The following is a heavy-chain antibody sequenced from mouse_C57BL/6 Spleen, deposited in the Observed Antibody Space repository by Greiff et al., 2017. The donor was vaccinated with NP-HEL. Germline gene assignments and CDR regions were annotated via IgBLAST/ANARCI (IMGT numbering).Heavy chain of an antibody. V-gene: IGHV3-3*01. CDR3: ARDRRAGTWYFDV. D-gene: IGHD3-3*01. Sequence: EVQLQESGPSLVRPSQTLSLTCTVTGFSINSDCYWIWIRQFPGNKLEYIGYTFYSGITYYNPSLESRTYITRDTAKNQFSLKLSSVTTEDTATYYCARDRRAGTWYFDVWGTGTTVTVSS. J-gene: IGHJ1*03. CDR2: TFYSGIT. CDR1: GFSINSDCY.